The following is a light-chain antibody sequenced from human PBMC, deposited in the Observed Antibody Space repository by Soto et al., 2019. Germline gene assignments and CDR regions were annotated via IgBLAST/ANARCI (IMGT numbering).Light chain of an antibody. Sequence: EIVLTQSPGTLSLSPGDRATLSCRASQSVGSHLAWYQQRPGQPPRLLIYNASKRATGIPTRFTGSASGTDFTLISTSLKPEDFAIYYCLQRSSKPPLAFGPGTIMENK. CDR3: LQRSSKPPLA. J-gene: IGKJ5*01. CDR1: QSVGSH. V-gene: IGKV3-11*01. CDR2: NAS.